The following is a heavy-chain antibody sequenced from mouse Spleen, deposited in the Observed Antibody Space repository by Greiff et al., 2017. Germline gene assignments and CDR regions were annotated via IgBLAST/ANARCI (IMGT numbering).Heavy chain of an antibody. CDR3: ARQGVRGYFDY. CDR1: GFTFSSYA. J-gene: IGHJ2*01. V-gene: IGHV5-9-3*01. D-gene: IGHD2-14*01. Sequence: DVKLVESGGGLAKPGGSLKLSCAASGFTFSSYAMSWVRQTPEKRLEWVATISSGGSYTYYPDSVKGRFTISRDNAKNTLYLQMSSLRSEDTAMYYCARQGVRGYFDYWGQGTTLTVSS. CDR2: ISSGGSYT.